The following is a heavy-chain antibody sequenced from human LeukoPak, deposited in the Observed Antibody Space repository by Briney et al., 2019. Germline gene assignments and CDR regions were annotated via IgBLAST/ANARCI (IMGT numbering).Heavy chain of an antibody. V-gene: IGHV4-34*01. CDR2: INHSGST. CDR1: GGSFSGYY. J-gene: IGHJ3*02. Sequence: SETLSLTCAVYGGSFSGYYWSWIRQPPGKGLEWIGEINHSGSTNYNPSLKSRVTISVDRSKNQFSLKLSSVTAADTAVYYCARDAYNWNDGAFDIWGQGTMVTVSS. CDR3: ARDAYNWNDGAFDI. D-gene: IGHD1-20*01.